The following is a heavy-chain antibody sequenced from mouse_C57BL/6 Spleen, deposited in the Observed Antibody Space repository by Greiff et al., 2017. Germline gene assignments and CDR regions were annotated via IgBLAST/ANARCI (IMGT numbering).Heavy chain of an antibody. V-gene: IGHV1-82*01. CDR1: GYAFSSSW. CDR2: IYPGDGDT. D-gene: IGHD1-1*01. Sequence: VQLQQSGPELVKPGASVKISCKASGYAFSSSWMNWVQQRPGKGLEWIGRIYPGDGDTNYNGKFKGKATLTADKSSSTAYMQLSSLTSEDSAVYFCERYYGSLYAMDYWGEGASVTVSS. J-gene: IGHJ4*01. CDR3: ERYYGSLYAMDY.